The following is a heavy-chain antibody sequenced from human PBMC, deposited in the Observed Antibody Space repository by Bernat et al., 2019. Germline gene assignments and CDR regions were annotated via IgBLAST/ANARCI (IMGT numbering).Heavy chain of an antibody. CDR1: GFTFNSYA. J-gene: IGHJ4*02. V-gene: IGHV3-23*01. Sequence: EVQLLESGGGLVQPGGSLRLSCAASGFTFNSYAMSWVHQAPGKGLEWVSTVSPIGGSTYYADSVKGRFTISSDNSKNTLYLQMNSLRAEDTAVYYCAKDGGDYGFFDYWGLGTLVTVSS. D-gene: IGHD4-17*01. CDR2: VSPIGGST. CDR3: AKDGGDYGFFDY.